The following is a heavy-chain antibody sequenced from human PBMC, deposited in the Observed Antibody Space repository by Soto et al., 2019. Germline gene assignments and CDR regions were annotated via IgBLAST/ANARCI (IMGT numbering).Heavy chain of an antibody. Sequence: EVQLVESGGGLVKPGGSLRLSCAASGFTFSSYSMNWVRQAPGKGLEWVSSISSSSSYIYYADSVKGRFTISRDNAKNSMYLQINSLREEDTAVCYCARAPPGYRLGAGFGHWGQGTLVTVSS. CDR1: GFTFSSYS. CDR2: ISSSSSYI. D-gene: IGHD1-1*01. CDR3: ARAPPGYRLGAGFGH. J-gene: IGHJ4*02. V-gene: IGHV3-21*04.